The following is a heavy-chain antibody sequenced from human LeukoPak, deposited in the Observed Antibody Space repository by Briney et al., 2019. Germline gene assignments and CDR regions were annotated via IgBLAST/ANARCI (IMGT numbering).Heavy chain of an antibody. D-gene: IGHD6-19*01. Sequence: PGGSLRLSCAASGFTVSRNYMNWVRQAPGKGLEWVSVIYSGGSTYYADSVKGRFTISRDNSKNTLYLQMNSLRAEDTAVYYCARGLDSSGWYWASDAFDIWGQGTMVTVSS. CDR1: GFTVSRNY. J-gene: IGHJ3*02. CDR2: IYSGGST. CDR3: ARGLDSSGWYWASDAFDI. V-gene: IGHV3-53*01.